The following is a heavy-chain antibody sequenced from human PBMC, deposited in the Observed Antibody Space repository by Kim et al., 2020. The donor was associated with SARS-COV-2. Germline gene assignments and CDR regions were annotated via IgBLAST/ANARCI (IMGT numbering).Heavy chain of an antibody. V-gene: IGHV3-23*01. J-gene: IGHJ4*02. CDR1: GFTFSSYA. D-gene: IGHD4-17*01. Sequence: GGSLRLSCAASGFTFSSYAMSWVRQGPGKGLEWVAAISGSGGGTFYADSVKGRFTISRDNSKNTLYLQMNGLRAEDTAVYDCAKLGSGLRTAGRREFKYWVQGTMVTVSS. CDR2: ISGSGGGT. CDR3: AKLGSGLRTAGRREFKY.